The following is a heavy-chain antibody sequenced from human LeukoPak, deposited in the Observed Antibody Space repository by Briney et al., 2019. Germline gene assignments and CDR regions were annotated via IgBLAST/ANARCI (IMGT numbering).Heavy chain of an antibody. Sequence: QPGGSLRLSCAATGFTFSSYAMSWVRQAPGKGLEWVSAISGSGGSTYYADSVKGRFTISRDNSKNTLYLQMNSLRAEDTAVYYCAKDKVRITIFGAQNFWGQGTLVTVSS. CDR1: GFTFSSYA. V-gene: IGHV3-23*01. CDR2: ISGSGGST. D-gene: IGHD3-3*01. J-gene: IGHJ4*02. CDR3: AKDKVRITIFGAQNF.